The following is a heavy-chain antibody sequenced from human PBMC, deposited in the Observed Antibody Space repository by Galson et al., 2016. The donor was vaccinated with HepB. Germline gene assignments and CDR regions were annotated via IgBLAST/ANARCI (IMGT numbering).Heavy chain of an antibody. CDR1: GFTVSSNY. CDR3: ARGYGSYHDY. Sequence: SLRLSCAASGFTVSSNYMSWVRQAPGKGQEWVSVIYSGGSTYYADSVRGRFIISRDNSKNTVYLQMNSLRAEDTAVYYCARGYGSYHDYWGQGIQVTVSS. D-gene: IGHD1-26*01. J-gene: IGHJ4*02. V-gene: IGHV3-66*01. CDR2: IYSGGST.